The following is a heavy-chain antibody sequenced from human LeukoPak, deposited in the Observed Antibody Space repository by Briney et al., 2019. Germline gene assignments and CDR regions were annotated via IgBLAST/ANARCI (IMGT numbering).Heavy chain of an antibody. CDR3: ARGTSGTTTFDF. Sequence: GGSLRLSCTASGFSVDSRFMKWVSQAPGKGPEWVSFITPGGHTDYTESVKGRFTIYRDNVRNTLSLQMNSLRVEDTAVYYCARGTSGTTTFDFWGPGTLVTVSS. J-gene: IGHJ4*02. CDR1: GFSVDSRF. D-gene: IGHD1-7*01. V-gene: IGHV3-66*01. CDR2: ITPGGHT.